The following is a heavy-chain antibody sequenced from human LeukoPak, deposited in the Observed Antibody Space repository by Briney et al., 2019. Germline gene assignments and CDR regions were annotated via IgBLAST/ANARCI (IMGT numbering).Heavy chain of an antibody. Sequence: GASVKVSCKVSGGTFSSYAISWVRQAPGQGLEWMGGIIPIFGTANYAQKFQGRVTITADESTSTAYMELSSLRSEDTAAYYCAIGELRYFDWLSDYWGQGTLVTVSS. CDR2: IIPIFGTA. D-gene: IGHD3-9*01. V-gene: IGHV1-69*13. J-gene: IGHJ4*02. CDR1: GGTFSSYA. CDR3: AIGELRYFDWLSDY.